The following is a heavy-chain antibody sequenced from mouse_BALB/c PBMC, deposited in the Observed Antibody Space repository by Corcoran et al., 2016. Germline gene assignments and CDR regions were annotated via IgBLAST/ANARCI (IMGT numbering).Heavy chain of an antibody. D-gene: IGHD2-1*01. CDR2: TDPANGNT. CDR1: GFNITDTY. Sequence: EVQMQQSRAELVKPGPSVKLYCTASGFNITDTYMHWVKQRPEPGLEWIGRTDPANGNTKYDPKFQGKATITADTSSNTAYLQLSSLTSEDTVVYDCARRDYGTYLAWFAYCGQGTLVTVSA. CDR3: ARRDYGTYLAWFAY. J-gene: IGHJ3*01. V-gene: IGHV14-3*02.